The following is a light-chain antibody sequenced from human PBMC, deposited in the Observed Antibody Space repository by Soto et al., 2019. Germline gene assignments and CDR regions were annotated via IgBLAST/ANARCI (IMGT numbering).Light chain of an antibody. J-gene: IGKJ4*01. V-gene: IGKV3-15*01. CDR1: QSVSSN. CDR3: QQYNDWPPQLT. CDR2: GAS. Sequence: ETVMTQSPATLSVSPGERATLSYRASQSVSSNLAWYQQKLGQAPRLLIYGASTRATDIPARFSGSGSGTEFTLIISSLQPEDFSVYYCQQYNDWPPQLTFGGGTKVEIK.